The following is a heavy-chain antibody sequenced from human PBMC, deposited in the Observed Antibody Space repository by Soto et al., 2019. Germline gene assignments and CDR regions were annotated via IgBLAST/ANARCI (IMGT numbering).Heavy chain of an antibody. CDR1: GFTFSSYA. J-gene: IGHJ4*02. Sequence: QVQLVESGGGVVQPGRSLRLSCAASGFTFSSYAMHWVRQAPGKGLEWVAVISYDGSNKYYADSVKGRFTISRDNSKNTLYLQMNSLRAEDTAVYYCASGRRPGGSYSFDYWGQGTLVTVSS. V-gene: IGHV3-30-3*01. D-gene: IGHD3-10*01. CDR2: ISYDGSNK. CDR3: ASGRRPGGSYSFDY.